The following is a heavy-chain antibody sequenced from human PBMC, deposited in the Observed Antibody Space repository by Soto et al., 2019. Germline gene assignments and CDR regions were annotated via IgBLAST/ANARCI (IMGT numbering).Heavy chain of an antibody. Sequence: SETLSLTCTVSGGSISSYYWSWIRQPPGKGLEWIGYIYYSGSTNYNPSLKSRVTISVDTSKNQFSLKLSSVTAADTAVYYCARARPKYRRGGFDYWGQGTLVTVSS. CDR2: IYYSGST. V-gene: IGHV4-59*01. CDR3: ARARPKYRRGGFDY. CDR1: GGSISSYY. J-gene: IGHJ4*02. D-gene: IGHD6-6*01.